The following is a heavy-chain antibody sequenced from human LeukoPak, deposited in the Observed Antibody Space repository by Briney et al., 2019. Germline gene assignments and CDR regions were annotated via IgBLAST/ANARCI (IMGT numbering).Heavy chain of an antibody. CDR1: GGSFSGYY. CDR3: AVSDPRYYYDPPDFDY. Sequence: SETLSLTCAVYGGSFSGYYWSWIRQPPGKGLEWIGEINHSGSTNYNPSLKSRVTISVDTSKNQFSLKLSSVTAADTAVYYRAVSDPRYYYDPPDFDYWGQGTLVTVSS. D-gene: IGHD3-22*01. J-gene: IGHJ4*02. V-gene: IGHV4-34*01. CDR2: INHSGST.